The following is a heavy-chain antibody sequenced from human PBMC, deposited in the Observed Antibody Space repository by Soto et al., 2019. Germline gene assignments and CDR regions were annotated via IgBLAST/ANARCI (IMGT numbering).Heavy chain of an antibody. CDR2: ISYSGST. V-gene: IGHV4-31*03. Sequence: QVHLQESGPGLVQPSQTLSLTCTVSGGPSSSGGYYWSWIRQHPGTGLAWIGHISYSGSTYYNTSLSGRVTISVDTSRNQFALIVNSVTAADAAVYYCARGVLHWGQGTLVTVSS. CDR3: ARGVLH. J-gene: IGHJ4*01. CDR1: GGPSSSGGYY.